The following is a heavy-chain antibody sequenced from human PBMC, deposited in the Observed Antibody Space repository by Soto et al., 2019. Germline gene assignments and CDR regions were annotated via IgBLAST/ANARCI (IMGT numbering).Heavy chain of an antibody. Sequence: PSGSLSLTCTVSGDCIYHSYWTWIRQHPGKGLEWMGYIYYSGTTTNYNPSLKSRVTLSVDTSKDQFSLKLSSVTAADTAVYYCARLGGSYAVPHFDYWGQGTLVTVSS. CDR1: GDCIYHSY. V-gene: IGHV4-59*08. CDR2: IYYSGTT. D-gene: IGHD1-26*01. J-gene: IGHJ4*02. CDR3: ARLGGSYAVPHFDY.